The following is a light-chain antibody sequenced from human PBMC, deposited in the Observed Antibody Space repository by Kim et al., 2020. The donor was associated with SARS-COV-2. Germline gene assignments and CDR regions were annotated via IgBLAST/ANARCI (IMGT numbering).Light chain of an antibody. CDR1: KLGDKF. CDR3: QAWDSSTVV. V-gene: IGLV3-1*01. Sequence: VSPGQTASITCSGDKLGDKFACWYQQKPGQSPVLVIYQDRKRPSGIPERFSGSNSGNTATLTISGTQAMDEADYYCQAWDSSTVVFGGGTQLTVL. CDR2: QDR. J-gene: IGLJ2*01.